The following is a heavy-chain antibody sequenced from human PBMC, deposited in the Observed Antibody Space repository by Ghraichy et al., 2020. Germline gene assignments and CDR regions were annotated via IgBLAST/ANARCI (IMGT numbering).Heavy chain of an antibody. CDR3: ARDLTVTTPSNPDENAFDI. CDR2: IKQDGSEK. V-gene: IGHV3-7*01. J-gene: IGHJ3*02. D-gene: IGHD4-17*01. CDR1: GFTFSSYW. Sequence: GGSLRLSCAASGFTFSSYWMSWVRQAPGKGLEWVANIKQDGSEKYYVDSVKGRFSISRDNAKNSLYLQMNSLRAEDTAVYYCARDLTVTTPSNPDENAFDIWGQGTMVTVSS.